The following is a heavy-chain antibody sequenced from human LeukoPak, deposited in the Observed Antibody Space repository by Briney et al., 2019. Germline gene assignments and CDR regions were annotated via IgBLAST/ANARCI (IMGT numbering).Heavy chain of an antibody. Sequence: ASVKVSCKASGYTFTSYGISWVRQAPGQGLEWMGWISAYNGNTNYAQELQGRVTMTTDTSTSTAYMELRSLRSDDTAVYYCAREFVVVPAAANDYWGQGTLVTVSS. CDR2: ISAYNGNT. CDR3: AREFVVVPAAANDY. CDR1: GYTFTSYG. D-gene: IGHD2-2*01. J-gene: IGHJ4*02. V-gene: IGHV1-18*01.